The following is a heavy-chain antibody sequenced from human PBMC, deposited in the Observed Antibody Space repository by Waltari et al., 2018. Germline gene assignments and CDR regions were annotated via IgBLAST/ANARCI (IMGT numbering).Heavy chain of an antibody. J-gene: IGHJ4*02. Sequence: EVQLVESVGGLVHPWRSLRLSCTASGFTFGDYAMSLVRQAPGKGLEWVGFIRSKAYGGTTEYAASVKGRFTISRDDSKSIAYLQMNSLKTEDTAVYYCTRGQSEADYWGQGTLVTVSS. CDR2: IRSKAYGGTT. CDR3: TRGQSEADY. V-gene: IGHV3-49*04. CDR1: GFTFGDYA.